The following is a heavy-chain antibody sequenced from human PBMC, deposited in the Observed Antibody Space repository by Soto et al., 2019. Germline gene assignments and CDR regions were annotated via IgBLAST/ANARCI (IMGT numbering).Heavy chain of an antibody. CDR2: ISSSSSYT. Sequence: KAGGSLRLSCAASGFTFSDYYMSWIRQAPGKGLEWVSYISSSSSYTNYADSVKGRFTISRDNAKNSLYLQMNSLRAEDTAVYYCASGLVYYDSSGYRPSAEYFQHWGQGTLVTVSS. CDR1: GFTFSDYY. J-gene: IGHJ1*01. D-gene: IGHD3-22*01. CDR3: ASGLVYYDSSGYRPSAEYFQH. V-gene: IGHV3-11*06.